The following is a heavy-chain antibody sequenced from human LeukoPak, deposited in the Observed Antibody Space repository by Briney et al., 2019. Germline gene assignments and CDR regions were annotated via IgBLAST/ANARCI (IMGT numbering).Heavy chain of an antibody. CDR3: AKQSYARSLGE. CDR1: GFPFSDFS. CDR2: TNSGVTST. Sequence: GGSLRLSCATSGFPFSDFSMSGVRQAPGRGLEWISTTNSGVTSTYYAESGKGRFTMYSDNSKDTLYLQMSSMRVEDTAVYYCAKQSYARSLGEGGPGTLVSVSS. D-gene: IGHD2-8*01. J-gene: IGHJ4*02. V-gene: IGHV3-23*01.